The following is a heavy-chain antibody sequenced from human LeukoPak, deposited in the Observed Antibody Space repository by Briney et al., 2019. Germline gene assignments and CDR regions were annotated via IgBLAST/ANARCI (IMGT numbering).Heavy chain of an antibody. Sequence: SETLSLTCTVSGVSVSSYYWSWIRQPPGKGLEWIGYIYYSGSTNYNPSLKSRVTISVDTSKNHFSLKLSSVTAADTAVYYCARGIGYSSSWYPFDYWGQGTLVTVSS. CDR1: GVSVSSYY. CDR2: IYYSGST. J-gene: IGHJ4*02. CDR3: ARGIGYSSSWYPFDY. V-gene: IGHV4-59*02. D-gene: IGHD6-13*01.